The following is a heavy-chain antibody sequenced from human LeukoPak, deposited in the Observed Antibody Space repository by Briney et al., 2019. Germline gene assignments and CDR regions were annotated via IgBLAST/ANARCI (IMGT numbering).Heavy chain of an antibody. V-gene: IGHV3-23*01. CDR1: GFTFSSYG. CDR2: ISGSGGST. CDR3: AKAYSGSYLHDAFDI. Sequence: GGSLRLSCAASGFTFSSYGMSWVRQAPGKGLEWVSAISGSGGSTYYADSVKGRFTISRDNSKNTLYLQMNSLRAEDTAVYYCAKAYSGSYLHDAFDIWGQGTMVTVSS. J-gene: IGHJ3*02. D-gene: IGHD1-26*01.